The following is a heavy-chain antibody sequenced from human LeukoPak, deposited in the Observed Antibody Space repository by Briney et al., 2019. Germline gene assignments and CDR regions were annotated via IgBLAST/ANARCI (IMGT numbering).Heavy chain of an antibody. CDR2: IKDDGSDK. Sequence: GGSLRLSCAASGFTFSSAWMTWVRQAPGKGLEWVATIKDDGSDKYYVDSVKGRFTISRDKAKKSLWLQMNSLRVEDTAMYYCADLGSRDWGQGTLVTVSS. D-gene: IGHD3-16*01. J-gene: IGHJ4*02. V-gene: IGHV3-7*01. CDR1: GFTFSSAW. CDR3: ADLGSRD.